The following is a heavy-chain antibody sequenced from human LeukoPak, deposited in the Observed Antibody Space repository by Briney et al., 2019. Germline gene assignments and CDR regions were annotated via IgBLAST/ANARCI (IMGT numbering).Heavy chain of an antibody. J-gene: IGHJ4*02. CDR3: ARDRYKLYYFDY. CDR2: INHSGST. V-gene: IGHV4-34*01. CDR1: GGSFSGYY. Sequence: SETLSLACAVYGGSFSGYYWRCVRQPPGKGLEWVGEINHSGSTNYNPSRKSRVTISVDTSKNQYSLKLSSVTAADTAVYYCARDRYKLYYFDYWGQGTLVTVSS. D-gene: IGHD1-1*01.